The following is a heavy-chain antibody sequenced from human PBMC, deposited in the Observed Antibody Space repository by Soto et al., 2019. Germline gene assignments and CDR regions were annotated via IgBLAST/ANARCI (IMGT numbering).Heavy chain of an antibody. CDR3: ARAGYPYASPYYGMDV. CDR2: IDAGNGNT. J-gene: IGHJ6*02. Sequence: VKVSCKASGYTFTSYPTHWVRQAPGQRLEWMGWIDAGNGNTKYSQKFRGRVTFTTDTSASTAYMDLSSLRSEDTAVYYCARAGYPYASPYYGMDVWGQGNMVTVSS. V-gene: IGHV1-3*01. D-gene: IGHD2-2*01. CDR1: GYTFTSYP.